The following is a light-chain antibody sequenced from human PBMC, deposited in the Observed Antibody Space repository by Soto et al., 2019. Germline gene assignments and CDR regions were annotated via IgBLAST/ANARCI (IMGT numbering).Light chain of an antibody. CDR2: GAS. Sequence: EIVLTQSPGTLSLSPGGRATLSSRACQSVSSNYLAWYQQKPGQAPRLNIYGASTRATGIPDRFSGSGSGTDFTLTISRLEPEDVAVYYCQQYGSSPRTLGQGTKVDIK. V-gene: IGKV3-20*01. CDR3: QQYGSSPRT. J-gene: IGKJ1*01. CDR1: QSVSSNY.